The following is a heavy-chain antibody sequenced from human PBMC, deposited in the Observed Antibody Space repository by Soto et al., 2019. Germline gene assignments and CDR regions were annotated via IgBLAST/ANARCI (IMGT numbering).Heavy chain of an antibody. J-gene: IGHJ5*02. Sequence: QVQLVESGGGVVQPGRSLRLSCEGSGFTFRNHGMHWIHQSPGKGLEWLAVIWYDGSEKYYADSVKGRFTISRDNSKNTLYLQMNSLKVEDTAIYYCARWSNNKVVDPWGQGTVVTVS. CDR3: ARWSNNKVVDP. CDR2: IWYDGSEK. V-gene: IGHV3-33*01. D-gene: IGHD1-1*01. CDR1: GFTFRNHG.